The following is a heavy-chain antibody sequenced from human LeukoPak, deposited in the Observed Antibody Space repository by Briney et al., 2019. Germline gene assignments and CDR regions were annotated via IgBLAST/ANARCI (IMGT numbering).Heavy chain of an antibody. D-gene: IGHD2-21*02. CDR1: GGTFSNYA. Sequence: SVTVSFTASGGTFSNYAISWVRQAPGQGLEWMGGIIPIFGTANYAQKFQGRVTITADESTSTAYMELSSLRSEDTAVYYCARSPLRYCGGDCYSGYNWFDPWGQGTLVTVSS. V-gene: IGHV1-69*13. CDR2: IIPIFGTA. CDR3: ARSPLRYCGGDCYSGYNWFDP. J-gene: IGHJ5*02.